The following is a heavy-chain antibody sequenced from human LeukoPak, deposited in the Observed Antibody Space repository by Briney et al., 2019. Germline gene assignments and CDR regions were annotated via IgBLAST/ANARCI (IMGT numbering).Heavy chain of an antibody. Sequence: SGTLSLTCAVSNDSFSSHYWTWIRQPPGKGLEWIGYVSYIGSTNYNPSLKSRVTISIDTSKNQFSLKLTSVTAADTAVYYCARDLVTVTKGFDIWGQGTMVSVSS. D-gene: IGHD4-17*01. V-gene: IGHV4-59*11. J-gene: IGHJ3*02. CDR3: ARDLVTVTKGFDI. CDR1: NDSFSSHY. CDR2: VSYIGST.